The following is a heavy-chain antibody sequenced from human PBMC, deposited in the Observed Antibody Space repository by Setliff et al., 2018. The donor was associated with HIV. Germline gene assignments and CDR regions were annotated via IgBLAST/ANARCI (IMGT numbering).Heavy chain of an antibody. D-gene: IGHD2-2*01. CDR3: ARDAPYCSSHSCSVRLFDY. CDR1: GGSINSHY. J-gene: IGHJ4*02. V-gene: IGHV4-59*11. CDR2: VYYNGNT. Sequence: SETLSLTCTVSGGSINSHYWSWIRRTPGKGLEWIGYVYYNGNTNNNPSLRSRVTMSVDTSKNQFSLKLRSVTAADTAVYYCARDAPYCSSHSCSVRLFDYWGQGTLVTVSS.